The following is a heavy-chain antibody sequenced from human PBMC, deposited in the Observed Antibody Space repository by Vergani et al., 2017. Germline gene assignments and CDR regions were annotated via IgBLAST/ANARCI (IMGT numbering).Heavy chain of an antibody. CDR2: ISYDGSIK. V-gene: IGHV3-30*18. Sequence: QVQLVESGGGVVQPGRSLRLSCAASGFTFSSYAMHWVRQAPGKGLEWVAVISYDGSIKYYVDSVKGRFAISRDYSKNTLYLQMNSLRAEDTAVYYCAKDRGYNTNYFDYVGQGTLVTVSS. CDR3: AKDRGYNTNYFDY. J-gene: IGHJ4*02. D-gene: IGHD5-24*01. CDR1: GFTFSSYA.